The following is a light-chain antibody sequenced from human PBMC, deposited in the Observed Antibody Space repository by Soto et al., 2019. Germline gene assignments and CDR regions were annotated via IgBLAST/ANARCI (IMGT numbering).Light chain of an antibody. Sequence: EMLMTQSPATLYVSPGDSATLSCRASRSVDTDLAWYQQKPGQAPRLLVFATSARATGVPDRFRGSRSGTDFTLTISSLQPEDSATYYCHQYYNRPPWTFGQGTKVDIK. V-gene: IGKV3-15*01. CDR2: ATS. CDR3: HQYYNRPPWT. J-gene: IGKJ1*01. CDR1: RSVDTD.